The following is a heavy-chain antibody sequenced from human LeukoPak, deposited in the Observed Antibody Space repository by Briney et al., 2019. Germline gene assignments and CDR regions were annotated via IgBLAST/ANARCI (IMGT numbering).Heavy chain of an antibody. D-gene: IGHD3-22*01. J-gene: IGHJ4*02. Sequence: GGSLRLSCAASGFTFSSYWMHWVRQAPGKGLVWVSRIYRDGSSTSYADSVTGRSTISRDNAKNTLYLQMNSLRGEDTAVYYCARDSSPDYYDGSGYGYWGQGTLGTLSS. CDR1: GFTFSSYW. V-gene: IGHV3-74*01. CDR2: IYRDGSST. CDR3: ARDSSPDYYDGSGYGY.